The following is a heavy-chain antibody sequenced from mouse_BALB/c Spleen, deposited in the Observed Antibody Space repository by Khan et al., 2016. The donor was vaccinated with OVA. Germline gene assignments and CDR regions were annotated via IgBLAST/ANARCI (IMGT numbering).Heavy chain of an antibody. CDR2: INTYTGEP. CDR1: GYTFTKNG. J-gene: IGHJ4*01. V-gene: IGHV9-3-1*01. CDR3: ARVGYAGTMDS. D-gene: IGHD2-14*01. Sequence: QVQLQQPGPELKKPGEPVKISCKASGYTFTKNGMNWAKQAPGQGLKWMGWINTYTGEPTYAADFKGRFAFSLETSASTAYLQINNLKNEDTATYFCARVGYAGTMDSWGQGTSVTVSP.